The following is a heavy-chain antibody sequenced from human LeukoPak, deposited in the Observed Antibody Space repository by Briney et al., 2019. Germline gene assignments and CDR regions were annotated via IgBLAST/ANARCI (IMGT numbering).Heavy chain of an antibody. CDR2: INPNSGGT. V-gene: IGHV1-2*02. J-gene: IGHJ4*02. Sequence: ASVKVSCKASGYTFTGYNMHWVRQAPGQGLEWMGWINPNSGGTNYAQKFQGRVTMTRDTSISTAYMELSRLRSDDTAVYYCARDLGGYSYGFIDYWGQGTLVTVSS. CDR3: ARDLGGYSYGFIDY. CDR1: GYTFTGYN. D-gene: IGHD5-18*01.